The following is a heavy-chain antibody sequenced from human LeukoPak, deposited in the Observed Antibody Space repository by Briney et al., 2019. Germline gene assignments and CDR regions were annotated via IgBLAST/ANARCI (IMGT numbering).Heavy chain of an antibody. CDR2: IYYSGGT. Sequence: PSETLSLTCTVSGGSISSYYWSWIRQPPGKGLEWIGYIYYSGGTNYNPSLKSRVTISVDTSKNQFSLKLSSVTAADTAVYYCARNTAMASFDYWGQGTLVTVSS. J-gene: IGHJ4*02. CDR3: ARNTAMASFDY. CDR1: GGSISSYY. V-gene: IGHV4-59*01. D-gene: IGHD5-18*01.